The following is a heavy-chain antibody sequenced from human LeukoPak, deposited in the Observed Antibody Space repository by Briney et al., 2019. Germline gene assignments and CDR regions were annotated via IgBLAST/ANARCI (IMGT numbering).Heavy chain of an antibody. CDR3: ARAAFHYDSSGYYNFDY. CDR2: IWYDGSKQ. J-gene: IGHJ4*02. CDR1: GFTFSSYG. V-gene: IGHV3-33*01. Sequence: GGSLRLSCTASGFTFSSYGMHWVRQAPGKGLEWVAVIWYDGSKQYYADSVKGRFTISRDNSKSTLYLQMNGLRAEDTAVYYCARAAFHYDSSGYYNFDYWGQGTLVTVSS. D-gene: IGHD3-22*01.